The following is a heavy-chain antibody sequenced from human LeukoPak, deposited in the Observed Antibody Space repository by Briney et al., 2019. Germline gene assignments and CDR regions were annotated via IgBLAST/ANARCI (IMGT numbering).Heavy chain of an antibody. J-gene: IGHJ4*02. CDR2: LSGSSGGT. D-gene: IGHD3-10*01. Sequence: GGSLRLSCAASGFTFSSYAMSWVRQAPGKGLEWVSGLSGSSGGTYYADSVKGRFTISRDNSKNTLYLQMNSLRAEDTAVYYCAKDRSGNRPMNFDYWGQGTLVTVSS. CDR3: AKDRSGNRPMNFDY. CDR1: GFTFSSYA. V-gene: IGHV3-23*01.